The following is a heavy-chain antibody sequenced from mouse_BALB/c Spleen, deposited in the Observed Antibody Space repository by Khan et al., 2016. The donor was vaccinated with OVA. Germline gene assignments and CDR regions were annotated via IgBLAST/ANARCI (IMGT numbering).Heavy chain of an antibody. CDR3: ARDYWFVY. Sequence: EVQVVESGGGLVTPGRSLKVSCAASGFTFSNYAMSWVRQTPEKRLEWVASISTGGSTYYPDSVKGRFTIPRDNARNILYLQMSSLRSEDTAMYYCARDYWFVYWGQGTLVTVSA. CDR2: ISTGGST. CDR1: GFTFSNYA. V-gene: IGHV5-6-5*01. J-gene: IGHJ3*01.